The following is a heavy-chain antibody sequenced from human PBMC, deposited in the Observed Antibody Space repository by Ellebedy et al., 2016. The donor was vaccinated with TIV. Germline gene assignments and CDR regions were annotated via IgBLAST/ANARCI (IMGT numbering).Heavy chain of an antibody. D-gene: IGHD1-14*01. CDR2: VDGPGSGT. J-gene: IGHJ3*02. Sequence: GRSLRLSXAASGFTFTNYWMHWVRQVPGKGLVWVSRVDGPGSGTSYADSVKGRFTTSRDNANNMLYLQMNNLRAEDTALYYCTTVFEMWGQGTLVTVSS. CDR3: TTVFEM. CDR1: GFTFTNYW. V-gene: IGHV3-74*01.